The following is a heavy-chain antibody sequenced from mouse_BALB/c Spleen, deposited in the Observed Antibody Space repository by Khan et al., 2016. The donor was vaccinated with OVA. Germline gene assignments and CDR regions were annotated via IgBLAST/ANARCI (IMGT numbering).Heavy chain of an antibody. J-gene: IGHJ2*01. CDR2: INPHIGET. CDR1: GYSFTGYF. D-gene: IGHD1-1*01. V-gene: IGHV1-20*02. CDR3: ARIYRSDFDY. Sequence: QQPGPELVKPGASVNISCKASGYSFTGYFMNWVMQSHGKSLEWIGRINPHIGETFYNQKFKGKATLTVDESSSTAHMELRSLASEDSAVYYCARIYRSDFDYWGQGTTVTVSS.